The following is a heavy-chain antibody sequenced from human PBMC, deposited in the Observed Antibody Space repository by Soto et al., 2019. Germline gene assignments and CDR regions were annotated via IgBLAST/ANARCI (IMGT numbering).Heavy chain of an antibody. CDR1: GFTFSDHY. V-gene: IGHV3-11*01. CDR3: AREAYDSSGYYHYFDY. D-gene: IGHD3-22*01. Sequence: QVQLVESGGGLVKPGGSLRLSCAATGFTFSDHYMTWIRQAPGKGLEWVSYISGSGTTMYYADSVKGRFTISRDNAKKSVSLQMNSLRAEDTAVYYCAREAYDSSGYYHYFDYWGQGMLVTVSS. CDR2: ISGSGTTM. J-gene: IGHJ4*02.